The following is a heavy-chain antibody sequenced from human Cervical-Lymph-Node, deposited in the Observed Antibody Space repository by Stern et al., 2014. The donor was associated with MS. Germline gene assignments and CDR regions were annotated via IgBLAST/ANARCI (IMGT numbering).Heavy chain of an antibody. D-gene: IGHD4-11*01. CDR2: IYWDDDK. J-gene: IGHJ2*01. V-gene: IGHV2-5*02. CDR1: GFSLTTSGVG. Sequence: QVTLKESGPPLVKPTQTLTVTCDFSGFSLTTSGVGVGWVRQPPGKPLKGLALIYWDDDKRYSPSLKSRLTITNDTSRNQVVLTMANMDPVDTATYYCARKGPYSSWYFDLWGRGTLVTVSS. CDR3: ARKGPYSSWYFDL.